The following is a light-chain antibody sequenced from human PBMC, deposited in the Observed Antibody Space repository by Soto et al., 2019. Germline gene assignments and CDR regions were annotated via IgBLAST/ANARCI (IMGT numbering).Light chain of an antibody. J-gene: IGLJ2*01. Sequence: QSVLTQPASVSGSPGQSITISCTGTSSDIGSYNYVSWYQQHPGKAPKLIINDVINRPSGVSSRFSGSKSGNTASLTISGLQAEDEADYYCSSYTITSVVFGGGTKLTVL. CDR2: DVI. V-gene: IGLV2-14*03. CDR3: SSYTITSVV. CDR1: SSDIGSYNY.